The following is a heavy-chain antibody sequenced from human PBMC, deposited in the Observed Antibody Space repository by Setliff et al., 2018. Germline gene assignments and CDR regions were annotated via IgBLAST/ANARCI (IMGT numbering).Heavy chain of an antibody. Sequence: GGSLRLSCVTSGFNFKTSAIHWVRQSSGQVLEWLGRIRSKINNYATAYGASLGGTFVNSRDDSKDTAYLQMNNLKIEDTAIYYCTRQASPHPDSSGYYYDLKFYYYMDVWGKGTTVTVSS. D-gene: IGHD3-22*01. CDR1: GFNFKTSA. J-gene: IGHJ6*03. V-gene: IGHV3-73*01. CDR2: IRSKINNYAT. CDR3: TRQASPHPDSSGYYYDLKFYYYMDV.